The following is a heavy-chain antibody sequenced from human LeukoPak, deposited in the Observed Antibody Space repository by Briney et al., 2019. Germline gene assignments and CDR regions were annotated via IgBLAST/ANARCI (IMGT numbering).Heavy chain of an antibody. J-gene: IGHJ4*02. Sequence: GRSLRLSCAASGFIFSSHGMHWDRQAPGKGLEWVAVISYDGSSEYYADSVQGRFIISRDNSKNTLFLQMNSLRPEDTAVYYCARSTFGGIIVIGDYWGQGTLVTVSS. V-gene: IGHV3-30*03. CDR1: GFIFSSHG. D-gene: IGHD3-16*02. CDR2: ISYDGSSE. CDR3: ARSTFGGIIVIGDY.